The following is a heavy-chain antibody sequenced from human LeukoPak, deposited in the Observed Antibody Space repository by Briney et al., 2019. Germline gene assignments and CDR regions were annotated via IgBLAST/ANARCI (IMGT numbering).Heavy chain of an antibody. CDR2: INPNSGGT. D-gene: IGHD3-22*01. Sequence: ASVKVSCKASGYTFTNYYMHWVRQAPGQGLEWMGRINPNSGGTNYAQKFQGRGTMTRDTSNSTAYMELSWLRSDDTAVFYCARGNGYYDSSAFAFDIWGQGTMVTVSS. J-gene: IGHJ3*02. V-gene: IGHV1-2*06. CDR3: ARGNGYYDSSAFAFDI. CDR1: GYTFTNYY.